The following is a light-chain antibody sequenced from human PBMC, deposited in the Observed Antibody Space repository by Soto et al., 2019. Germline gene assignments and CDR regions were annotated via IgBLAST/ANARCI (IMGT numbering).Light chain of an antibody. Sequence: EIVMTQSPATLSVSPGERATLSCRASQSVSSNLAWYQQKPGQTPKLLIYVASTRATGIPARFSVSGSRTAFTLTISSLQSEDFAVYSRQQYNVWPLTFGGGTKVEFK. CDR1: QSVSSN. CDR3: QQYNVWPLT. CDR2: VAS. J-gene: IGKJ4*01. V-gene: IGKV3-15*01.